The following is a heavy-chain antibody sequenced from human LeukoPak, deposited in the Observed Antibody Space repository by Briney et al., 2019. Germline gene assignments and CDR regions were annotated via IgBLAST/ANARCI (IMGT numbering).Heavy chain of an antibody. CDR1: GFSFSRYR. J-gene: IGHJ4*02. CDR3: ARRALITMGREVIVSRPFDY. Sequence: GGSLRLSCAASGFSFSRYRMTWVRQAPGKRLEWVANIKEDGSEKYYVDSVKGRFTISKDNAKNSLYLQMNSLRAEDTAVYYCARRALITMGREVIVSRPFDYWGQGTLVTVSS. CDR2: IKEDGSEK. D-gene: IGHD3-10*01. V-gene: IGHV3-7*01.